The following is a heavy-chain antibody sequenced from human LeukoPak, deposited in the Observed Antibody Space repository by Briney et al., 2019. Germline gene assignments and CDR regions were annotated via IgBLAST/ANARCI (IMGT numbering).Heavy chain of an antibody. V-gene: IGHV3-23*01. CDR3: AKDLRLAIAAAGTRPNSNGRDAFDI. CDR1: GFTFSSYA. J-gene: IGHJ3*02. CDR2: ISGSGGST. Sequence: PGGSLRLSCAASGFTFSSYAMSWVRQAPGKGLEWVSAISGSGGSTYYADSVKGRFTISRDNSKNTLYLQMNSLRAEDTAVYYCAKDLRLAIAAAGTRPNSNGRDAFDIWGQGTMVTVSS. D-gene: IGHD6-13*01.